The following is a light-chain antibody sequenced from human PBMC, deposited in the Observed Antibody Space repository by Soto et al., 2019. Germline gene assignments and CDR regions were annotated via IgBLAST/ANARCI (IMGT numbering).Light chain of an antibody. V-gene: IGKV3D-15*03. Sequence: EIVMTQYPATLSVSPGERATLSCRPRQSVSSYLSWYQPKPGQAPRLLIYGASSRATIIPDWSSSSGSGTVFTLTSSILQPEDLVFYYYQQDSSSPVTFGQGTRLDIK. J-gene: IGKJ1*01. CDR1: QSVSSY. CDR2: GAS. CDR3: QQDSSSPVT.